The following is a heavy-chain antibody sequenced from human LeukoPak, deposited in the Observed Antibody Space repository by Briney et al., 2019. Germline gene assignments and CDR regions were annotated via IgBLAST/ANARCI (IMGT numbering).Heavy chain of an antibody. CDR3: ARLGVATPFDY. J-gene: IGHJ4*02. V-gene: IGHV4-39*01. D-gene: IGHD5-12*01. CDR2: IYYSGST. CDR1: GGSISSSSYY. Sequence: SETLSLTCTVSGGSISSSSYYWGWIRQPPGKGLEWIGSIYYSGSTYFNPSLKSRVTISGDTSKNQCPLKLSSVTAADTAVYYCARLGVATPFDYWGQGTLVTVSS.